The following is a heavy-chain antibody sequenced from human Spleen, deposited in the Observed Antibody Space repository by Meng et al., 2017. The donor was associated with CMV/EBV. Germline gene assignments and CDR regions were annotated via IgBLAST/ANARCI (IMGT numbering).Heavy chain of an antibody. J-gene: IGHJ4*02. D-gene: IGHD6-6*01. Sequence: GGSLRLSCAASGFTFDDYAMHWVRQAPGKGLEWVSLISWDGGSTYYADSVKGRFTISRDNSKNSLYLQMNSLRAEDTAVYYCAKGEYNSPSLLDYWGQGTLVTVSS. CDR3: AKGEYNSPSLLDY. CDR1: GFTFDDYA. CDR2: ISWDGGST. V-gene: IGHV3-43D*03.